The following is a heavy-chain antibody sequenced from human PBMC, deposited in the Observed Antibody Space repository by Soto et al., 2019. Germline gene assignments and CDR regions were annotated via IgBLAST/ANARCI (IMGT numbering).Heavy chain of an antibody. CDR1: GFTFSRYS. D-gene: IGHD5-12*01. Sequence: EVQLVESGGGLVQPGGSLRVSCAASGFTFSRYSMNWVRQAPGKGLEWLSYIDSSSKTIYYADSVKGRFIISRDNAKNSLYLQMNSLRDEDTAVYHCARGGVATIFGDSWCQGTLVTVSS. V-gene: IGHV3-48*02. CDR3: ARGGVATIFGDS. CDR2: IDSSSKTI. J-gene: IGHJ4*02.